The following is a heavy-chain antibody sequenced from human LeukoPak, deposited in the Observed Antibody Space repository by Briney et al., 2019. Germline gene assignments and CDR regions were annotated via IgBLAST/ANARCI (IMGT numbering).Heavy chain of an antibody. CDR2: MNPNSGNT. J-gene: IGHJ6*03. V-gene: IGHV1-2*02. CDR1: GYTFTNFD. D-gene: IGHD3-10*01. Sequence: ASVKVSCKASGYTFTNFDINWVRQAAGQGLEWMGWMNPNSGNTNYAQKFQGRVTMTRDTSISTAYMELSRLRSDDTAVYYCARSPNYGSGVYYYYYMDVWGKGTTVTVSS. CDR3: ARSPNYGSGVYYYYYMDV.